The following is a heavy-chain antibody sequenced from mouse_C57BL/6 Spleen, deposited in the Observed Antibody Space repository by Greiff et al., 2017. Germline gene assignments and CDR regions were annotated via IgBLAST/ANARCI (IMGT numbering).Heavy chain of an antibody. Sequence: EVKLVESGPGLVKPSQSLSLTCSVTGYSITSGYYWNWIRQFPGNKLEWMGYISYDGSNNYNPSLKNRISITRDTSKNQFFLKLNSVTTEDTATYYCARDPPYYGSSHFDYWGQGTTLTVSS. CDR1: GYSITSGYY. V-gene: IGHV3-6*01. CDR3: ARDPPYYGSSHFDY. J-gene: IGHJ2*01. CDR2: ISYDGSN. D-gene: IGHD1-1*01.